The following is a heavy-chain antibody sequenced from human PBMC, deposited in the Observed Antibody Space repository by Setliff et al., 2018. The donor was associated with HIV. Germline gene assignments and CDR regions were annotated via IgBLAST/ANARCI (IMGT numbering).Heavy chain of an antibody. J-gene: IGHJ4*02. CDR1: GYTFTGSF. Sequence: ASVKVSCKSSGYTFTGSFMHWVRQAPGQGLEWMGWINCNSGGTYYAQNFQGRVTMTRDTSINTAYMELSRLRSDDTAVYYCARTLYSSFSSFDYWGQGTLVTVSS. V-gene: IGHV1-2*02. D-gene: IGHD6-19*01. CDR3: ARTLYSSFSSFDY. CDR2: INCNSGGT.